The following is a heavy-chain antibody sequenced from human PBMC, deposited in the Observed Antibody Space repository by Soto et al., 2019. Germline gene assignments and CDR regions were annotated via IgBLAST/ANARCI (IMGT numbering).Heavy chain of an antibody. CDR3: ARALGETTSLFDY. V-gene: IGHV1-46*01. CDR1: GYIFIHCF. J-gene: IGHJ4*02. CDR2: INPSSGTT. D-gene: IGHD1-26*01. Sequence: QVQLVQSGAEMKQPGASVKLSCQASGYIFIHCFMHWVRQAPGQGLEWMGGINPSSGTTTYAQKFQGRVTVTRDTSTSTVDKELSSLGSGDTAVDYCARALGETTSLFDYWGQGSLVTVSA.